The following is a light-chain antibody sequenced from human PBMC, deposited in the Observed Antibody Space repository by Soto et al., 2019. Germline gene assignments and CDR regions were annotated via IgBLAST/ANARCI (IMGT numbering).Light chain of an antibody. V-gene: IGLV7-43*01. CDR2: STS. CDR1: TRAVTSGYY. J-gene: IGLJ1*01. Sequence: QAVVTQQPSRTVSPGETVTITCASSTRAVTSGYYLYWYQQKPGQAPRALIYSTSKKPSWTPARFSGSHPGGKAALTLSGVQPEDEAEYYCLLYYGGAQLGVFGTGTKVTVL. CDR3: LLYYGGAQLGV.